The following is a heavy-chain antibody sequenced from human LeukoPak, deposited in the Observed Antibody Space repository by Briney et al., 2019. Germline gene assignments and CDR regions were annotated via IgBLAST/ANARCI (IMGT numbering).Heavy chain of an antibody. D-gene: IGHD2-2*01. CDR3: ARVGLGYCSSTSCYFDY. Sequence: ASVKVSCKASGYTFTGYYMHWVRQAPGQGLEWMGGIIPIFGTANYAQKFQGRVTITADESTSTAYMELSSLRSEDTAVYYCARVGLGYCSSTSCYFDYWGQGTLVTVSS. V-gene: IGHV1-69*13. J-gene: IGHJ4*02. CDR2: IIPIFGTA. CDR1: GYTFTGYY.